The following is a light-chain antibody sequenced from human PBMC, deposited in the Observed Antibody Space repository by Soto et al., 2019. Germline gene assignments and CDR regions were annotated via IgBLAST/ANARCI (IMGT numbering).Light chain of an antibody. J-gene: IGLJ1*01. Sequence: QSALTQPASVSGSPGQSITISCTGTSSDVGAYNYVSWYQQHPGKAPKLMIYEVSNRPSGVSNRFSGSKSGNTASLTISGLQAEDEADYFCKSYTTSSTYVFGPGTKGTVL. CDR1: SSDVGAYNY. CDR2: EVS. CDR3: KSYTTSSTYV. V-gene: IGLV2-14*01.